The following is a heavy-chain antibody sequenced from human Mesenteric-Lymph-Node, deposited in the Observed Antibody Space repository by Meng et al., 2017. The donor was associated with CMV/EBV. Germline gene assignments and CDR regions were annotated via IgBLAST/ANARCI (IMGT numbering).Heavy chain of an antibody. CDR3: ARETYDSSGYWIDY. V-gene: IGHV3-48*04. CDR2: ISSASSII. J-gene: IGHJ4*02. D-gene: IGHD3-22*01. Sequence: GGSLRLSCAAPGFTFSSYTMNWVRQAPGKGLEWVSCISSASSIISYADSVKGRFTIPRDNAKNSLSLQMSSLRAEDTAVYYCARETYDSSGYWIDYWGLGTLVTVSS. CDR1: GFTFSSYT.